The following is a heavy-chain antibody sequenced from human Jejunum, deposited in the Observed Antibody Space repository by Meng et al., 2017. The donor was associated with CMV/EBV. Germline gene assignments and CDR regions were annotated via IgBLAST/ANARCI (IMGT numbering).Heavy chain of an antibody. CDR1: GGSFSGGHSY. CDR3: ARNVYTYGFDAFDI. V-gene: IGHV4-61*01. D-gene: IGHD5-18*01. Sequence: GGSFSGGHSYWNWIRQPPGKGLEWIGYIYNSGSTDYNPSLKSRVTISLDTSKNQFSLKLSSLTAADTAVYYCARNVYTYGFDAFDIWGQGTMVTVSS. J-gene: IGHJ3*02. CDR2: IYNSGST.